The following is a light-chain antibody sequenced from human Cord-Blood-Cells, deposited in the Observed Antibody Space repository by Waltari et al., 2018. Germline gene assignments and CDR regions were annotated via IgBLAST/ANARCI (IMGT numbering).Light chain of an antibody. CDR1: QSVSSY. J-gene: IGKJ4*02. CDR2: EAS. CDR3: QQRSNWLT. Sequence: EIVLTQSPATLSLSPGERATLSCRASQSVSSYLAWYQQKPGQAPRLLIYEASNGATGIPARFSGSGSGTDFTLGISSREPEDCAVYYCQQRSNWLTVGGGTKVESK. V-gene: IGKV3-11*01.